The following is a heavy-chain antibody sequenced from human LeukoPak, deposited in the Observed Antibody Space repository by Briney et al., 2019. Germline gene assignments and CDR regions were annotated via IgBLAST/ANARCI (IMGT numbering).Heavy chain of an antibody. J-gene: IGHJ4*02. CDR2: IYYSGSI. D-gene: IGHD4-17*01. V-gene: IGHV4-59*08. Sequence: PSETLSLTCTVSGGSISSYYWSWIRQPPGKGLEWIGYIYYSGSINYNPSLKSRVTISVDTSKNQFSLKLSSVTAADTAVYYCARHAVTTFDYWGQGTLVTVSS. CDR1: GGSISSYY. CDR3: ARHAVTTFDY.